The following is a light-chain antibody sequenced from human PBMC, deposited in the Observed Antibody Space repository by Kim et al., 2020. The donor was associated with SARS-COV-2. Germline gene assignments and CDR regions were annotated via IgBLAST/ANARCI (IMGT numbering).Light chain of an antibody. V-gene: IGLV3-21*01. J-gene: IGLJ3*02. CDR2: YNN. Sequence: SYELTQPPSVSVAPGKTAMITCGGNNIETRSVHWYQQKSGQAPVVVISYNNDRFSGIPERFSGSNSGNTATLTISRVEAGDEADYYCPLWERSSSYPVFG. CDR3: PLWERSSSYPV. CDR1: NIETRS.